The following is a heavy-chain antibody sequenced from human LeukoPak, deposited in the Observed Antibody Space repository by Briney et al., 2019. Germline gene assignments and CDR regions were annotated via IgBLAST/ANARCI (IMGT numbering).Heavy chain of an antibody. V-gene: IGHV3-30*04. CDR1: GFTFSSYA. CDR2: ISYDGSNK. D-gene: IGHD4-17*01. J-gene: IGHJ4*02. Sequence: GRSLRLSCAASGFTFSSYAMHWVRQAPGKGLEWVAVISYDGSNKYYADSVKGRFTISRDNSKNTLYLQMNSLRAEDTAVYYCARDLVFYGDYGYGGQGTLVTVSS. CDR3: ARDLVFYGDYGY.